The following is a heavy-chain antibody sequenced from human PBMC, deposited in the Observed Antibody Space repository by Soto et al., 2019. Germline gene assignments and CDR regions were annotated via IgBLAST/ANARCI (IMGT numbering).Heavy chain of an antibody. V-gene: IGHV4-31*03. CDR3: SRDRGFNRNDADYYGMDV. CDR2: VYFSGST. Sequence: QVQLQESGPGVVKPSQTLSLTCTVSGDSISSAGYYWTWIRQHPVKGLEWIGHVYFSGSTYYNPSLKRRVTISIDTTKNQFSLNLRSATAADTALYFCSRDRGFNRNDADYYGMDVWGQGTTVTVSS. D-gene: IGHD1-1*01. CDR1: GDSISSAGYY. J-gene: IGHJ6*02.